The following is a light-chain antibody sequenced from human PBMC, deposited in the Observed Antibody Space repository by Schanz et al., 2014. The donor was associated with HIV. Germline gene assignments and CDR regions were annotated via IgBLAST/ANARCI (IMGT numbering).Light chain of an antibody. CDR2: EVD. Sequence: QSALTQPPSASGSPGQSVTISCTGTSSDVGDYNYVSWYQQHPGTAPKIMIYEVDKRPSGVPDRFSGSKSGNTASLTISGLQAGDEADYYCNSYTSSNTRVFGGGTKLTVL. CDR3: NSYTSSNTRV. V-gene: IGLV2-8*01. CDR1: SSDVGDYNY. J-gene: IGLJ3*02.